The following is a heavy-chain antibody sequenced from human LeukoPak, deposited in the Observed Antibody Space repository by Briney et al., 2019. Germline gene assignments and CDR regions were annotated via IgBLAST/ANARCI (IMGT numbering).Heavy chain of an antibody. CDR2: INHSGRT. V-gene: IGHV4-34*01. CDR1: GASFSSYY. J-gene: IGHJ4*02. Sequence: PSETLSLTCAVYGASFSSYYWSWIRQPPGKGLEWIGEINHSGRTNYNLSLKSRVTISADTSKHQFSLKLSSVTAADTAVYYCARVQAAGDGYYFDFWGQGTLVTVSS. D-gene: IGHD7-27*01. CDR3: ARVQAAGDGYYFDF.